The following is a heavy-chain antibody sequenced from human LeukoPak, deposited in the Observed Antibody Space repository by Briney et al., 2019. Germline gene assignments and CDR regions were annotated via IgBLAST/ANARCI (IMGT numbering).Heavy chain of an antibody. CDR1: GSTFTAHY. J-gene: IGHJ5*02. D-gene: IGHD6-19*01. CDR3: AAVGRETAVVGPGALFTS. CDR2: PNSNSGGT. Sequence: GASVKVSCKGSGSTFTAHYIHWVRQAPGLGPEWMGWPNSNSGGTNYAPKFHGRVTLTRDKSIGTAYMELTSLRSDDTAVYYCAAVGRETAVVGPGALFTSWGQGTLVTVSS. V-gene: IGHV1-2*02.